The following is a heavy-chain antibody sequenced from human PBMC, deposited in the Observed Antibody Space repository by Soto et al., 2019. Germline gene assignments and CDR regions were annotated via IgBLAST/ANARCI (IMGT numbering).Heavy chain of an antibody. CDR2: IRSEANGGTT. J-gene: IGHJ4*02. CDR3: TRYYYESSGYYVY. Sequence: FLRLSCTCSWFTFVSYALSWVRQAPGKGLEWVGVIRSEANGGTTDYAASVKGRITISRDDSKSIAYMEINSLQTEDTAVYYCTRYYYESSGYYVYWGQGALVTVSS. D-gene: IGHD3-22*01. V-gene: IGHV3-49*04. CDR1: WFTFVSYA.